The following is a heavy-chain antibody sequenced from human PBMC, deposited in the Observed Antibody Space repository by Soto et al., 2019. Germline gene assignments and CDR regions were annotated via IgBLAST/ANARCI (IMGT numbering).Heavy chain of an antibody. V-gene: IGHV1-18*04. CDR3: ARDWGLGAWDIVESSGISYYYYYGMDV. J-gene: IGHJ6*02. CDR1: CYTFTSYW. Sequence: ASVEVSCKASCYTFTSYWNSWVRQAPGQGIQRMGWISAYKGTTHYAQTLEGRVTMSTDTSTSTAYMELRSLRCYDTPVYYCARDWGLGAWDIVESSGISYYYYYGMDVWGQGTTVPV. CDR2: ISAYKGTT. D-gene: IGHD2-15*01.